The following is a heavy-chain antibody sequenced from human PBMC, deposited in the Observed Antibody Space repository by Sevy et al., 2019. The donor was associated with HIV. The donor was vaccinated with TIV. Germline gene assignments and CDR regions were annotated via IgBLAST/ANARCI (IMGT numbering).Heavy chain of an antibody. Sequence: GGSLRLSCAASGFTFITYVMHWVRHVTGKGLEWVSGVGPAGDTFYPGSVKGRFTISRENAKNSLYLQMNNLRAGDTAVYYCTRSGGYSDYGMDVWGQGTTVTVSS. CDR3: TRSGGYSDYGMDV. V-gene: IGHV3-13*01. D-gene: IGHD5-12*01. J-gene: IGHJ6*02. CDR2: VGPAGDT. CDR1: GFTFITYV.